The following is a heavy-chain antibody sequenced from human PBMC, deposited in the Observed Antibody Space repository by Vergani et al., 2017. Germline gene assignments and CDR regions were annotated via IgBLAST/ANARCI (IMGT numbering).Heavy chain of an antibody. J-gene: IGHJ4*02. CDR3: ARDRDRAARGGSPLDY. CDR2: INPNSGGT. V-gene: IGHV1-2*02. D-gene: IGHD6-6*01. Sequence: QVQLVQSGAEVKKPGSSVKVSCKASGGTFSSYAISWVRQAPGQGLEWMGWINPNSGGTNYAQKFQGRVTRTRDTSSSTASMELSRLRSDDTAVYYCARDRDRAARGGSPLDYWGQGTLVTVSS. CDR1: GGTFSSYA.